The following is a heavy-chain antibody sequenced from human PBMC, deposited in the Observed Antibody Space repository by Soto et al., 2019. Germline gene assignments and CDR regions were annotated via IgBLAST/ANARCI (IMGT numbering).Heavy chain of an antibody. Sequence: QVQVVQSGAEVKKPGASVKVSCKASGYTFTRYYIHWVRQAPGQGLEWMGIINPSGGSTSFAQKCQGRVAMTRDTSTSTVYMELSSLTSEDTAVYYCARGGGCSGGSCSNFDYWGQGTLVTVSS. CDR3: ARGGGCSGGSCSNFDY. D-gene: IGHD2-15*01. CDR1: GYTFTRYY. CDR2: INPSGGST. V-gene: IGHV1-46*03. J-gene: IGHJ4*02.